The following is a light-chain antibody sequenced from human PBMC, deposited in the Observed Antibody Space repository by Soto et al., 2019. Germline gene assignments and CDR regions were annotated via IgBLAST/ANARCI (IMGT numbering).Light chain of an antibody. V-gene: IGKV3-20*01. CDR2: GAS. J-gene: IGKJ3*01. Sequence: EIVLTQSPGTLYLSPGDRATLSCRASQSVSTNYLAWYQQRLGQAPRLLIHGASSMATGIPDRFSGNGSGTDFTLTISRLEPEDFAEYYCHRYGSTPVSFGPGTNVHLK. CDR3: HRYGSTPVS. CDR1: QSVSTNY.